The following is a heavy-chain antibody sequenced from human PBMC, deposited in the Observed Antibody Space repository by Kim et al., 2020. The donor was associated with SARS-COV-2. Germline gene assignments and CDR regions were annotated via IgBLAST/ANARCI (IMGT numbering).Heavy chain of an antibody. Sequence: GGSLRLSCAASGFTFSNYWMHWVRQAPGKGLVWVSRIKSDGSTTNYADSVKGRFTISRDNAKNTLYLQMNSLRTEDTAVYYCARLTMVRGDTDWGQGTLVTVSS. CDR3: ARLTMVRGDTD. J-gene: IGHJ4*02. CDR2: IKSDGSTT. V-gene: IGHV3-74*01. CDR1: GFTFSNYW. D-gene: IGHD3-10*01.